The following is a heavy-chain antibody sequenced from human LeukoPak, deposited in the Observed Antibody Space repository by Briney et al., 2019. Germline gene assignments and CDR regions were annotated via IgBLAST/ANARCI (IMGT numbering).Heavy chain of an antibody. D-gene: IGHD1-26*01. Sequence: GGSLRLSCAASGFTFSIYSMNWVRQAPGKGLEWVSYISSSSSTIYYADSVKGRFTISRDNAKSSLYLQMNSLRVGDTDVYYCARDVGASAPDAFDIWGQGTMVTVSS. J-gene: IGHJ3*02. CDR3: ARDVGASAPDAFDI. CDR1: GFTFSIYS. V-gene: IGHV3-48*01. CDR2: ISSSSSTI.